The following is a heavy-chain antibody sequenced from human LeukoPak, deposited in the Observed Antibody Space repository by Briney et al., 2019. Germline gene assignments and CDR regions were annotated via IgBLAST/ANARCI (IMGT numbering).Heavy chain of an antibody. Sequence: GGSLRLSCAASGFTFSSYAMSWVRQAPGKGLEWVSAISGSGGSTYYADSVKGRFTISRDNSKNTLYLQMNSLRAEDTAVYYCAKSGGDTAMGAHYYYYYYMDVWGKGTTVTVSS. D-gene: IGHD5-18*01. CDR3: AKSGGDTAMGAHYYYYYYMDV. V-gene: IGHV3-23*01. CDR1: GFTFSSYA. J-gene: IGHJ6*03. CDR2: ISGSGGST.